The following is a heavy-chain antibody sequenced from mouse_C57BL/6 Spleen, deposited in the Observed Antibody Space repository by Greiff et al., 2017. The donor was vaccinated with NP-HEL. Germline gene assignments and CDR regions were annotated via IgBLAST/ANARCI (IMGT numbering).Heavy chain of an antibody. Sequence: QVQLQQSGAELVKPGASVKLSCKASGYTFTSYGMHWVKQRPGQGLEWIGYINPSSGYTKYNQKFKDKATLTADKSSSTASMQLSSLTYEDPAVYYCAICYYSDYVAFAYWGQGTLVTVSA. CDR1: GYTFTSYG. CDR2: INPSSGYT. J-gene: IGHJ3*01. V-gene: IGHV1-7*01. D-gene: IGHD2-4*01. CDR3: AICYYSDYVAFAY.